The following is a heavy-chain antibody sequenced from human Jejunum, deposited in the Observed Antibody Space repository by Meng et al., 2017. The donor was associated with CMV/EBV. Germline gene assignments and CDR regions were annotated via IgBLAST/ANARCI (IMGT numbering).Heavy chain of an antibody. CDR1: TSRVG. Sequence: TSRVGVAWIRQPPGKALEWLALIYWNDDKRYISSLKSRLTVTKDTSKNQVVLTMTNMDPVDTATYYCAHNSHHPWGTYRDYYFDYWGQGTLVTVSS. D-gene: IGHD3-16*02. V-gene: IGHV2-5*01. J-gene: IGHJ4*02. CDR3: AHNSHHPWGTYRDYYFDY. CDR2: IYWNDDK.